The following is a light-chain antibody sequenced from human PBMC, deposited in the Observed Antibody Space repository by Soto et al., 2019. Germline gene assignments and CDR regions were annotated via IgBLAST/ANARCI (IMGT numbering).Light chain of an antibody. CDR2: DAS. CDR1: HSVSSY. Sequence: IVWTQCPGTLSFSPGERATLSCRASHSVSSYLAWYQQKRGQAPRLLIYDASNRATGIPARFSGSGSGTDFTLTISSLEPEDFAVYYCQQYGSSGTFGPGTKVDIK. CDR3: QQYGSSGT. J-gene: IGKJ1*01. V-gene: IGKV3-11*01.